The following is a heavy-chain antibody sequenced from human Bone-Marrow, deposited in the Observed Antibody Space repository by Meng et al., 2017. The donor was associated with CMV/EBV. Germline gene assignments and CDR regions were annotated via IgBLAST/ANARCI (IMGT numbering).Heavy chain of an antibody. V-gene: IGHV3-53*01. D-gene: IGHD3-3*01. CDR2: IYSGGST. Sequence: GESLKISCAASGFTVSSNYMSWVRQAPGKGLEWVSVIYSGGSTYYADSVKGRFTISRDNSKNSLYLQMNSLRAEDTALYYCARMKSTIFGVGSYPYYYYGMDVWGQGTTVTVSS. J-gene: IGHJ6*02. CDR3: ARMKSTIFGVGSYPYYYYGMDV. CDR1: GFTVSSNY.